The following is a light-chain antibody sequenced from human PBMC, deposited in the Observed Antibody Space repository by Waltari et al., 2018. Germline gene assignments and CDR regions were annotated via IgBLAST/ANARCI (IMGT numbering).Light chain of an antibody. CDR2: EVS. V-gene: IGLV2-14*01. J-gene: IGLJ1*01. CDR1: SSDVGGYNY. Sequence: QSALTQPASVSGSPGQSITISCTRTSSDVGGYNYVSWYQQHPGKAPKLMIYEVSNRPSGVSLRLSGSKSGNTASLTISGLQPEDEADYYCCSYTTSSTVFGTGTKVTVL. CDR3: CSYTTSSTV.